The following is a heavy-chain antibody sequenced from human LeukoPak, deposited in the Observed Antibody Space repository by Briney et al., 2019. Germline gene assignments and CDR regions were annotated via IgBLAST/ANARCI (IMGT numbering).Heavy chain of an antibody. J-gene: IGHJ5*02. CDR3: ARNTIVGAIRWFGP. D-gene: IGHD1-26*01. CDR2: VYYNGVT. V-gene: IGHV4-39*01. CDR1: GGSISSSSYY. Sequence: SETLSLTCTVSGGSISSSSYYWGWIRQPPGKGLEWIGSVYYNGVTYYKSSLKSRVTISADTSKNQFSLKVRSVAAADTAVYYCARNTIVGAIRWFGPWGQGTLVTVSS.